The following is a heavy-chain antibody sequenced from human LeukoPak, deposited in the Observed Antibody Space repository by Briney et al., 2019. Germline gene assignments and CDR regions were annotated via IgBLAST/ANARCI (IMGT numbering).Heavy chain of an antibody. CDR2: IKHKAHSYTT. CDR3: AQFAKGG. V-gene: IGHV3-72*01. CDR1: GFTFSSYG. Sequence: PGRSLRLSCAASGFTFSSYGMHWVRQAPGKGLEWVGRIKHKAHSYTTEYAASVKGRFTISRDDSKSSLYLQMNSLKIEDTAVYYCAQFAKGGWGQGTLVTVSS. D-gene: IGHD2-21*01. J-gene: IGHJ4*02.